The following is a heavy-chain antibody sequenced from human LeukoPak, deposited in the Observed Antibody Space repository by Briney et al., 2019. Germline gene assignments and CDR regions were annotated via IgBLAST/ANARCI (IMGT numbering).Heavy chain of an antibody. CDR1: GFTVSSNY. Sequence: LPGGSLRLSCAASGFTVSSNYMTWVRQAPGKGLEWVSVIGASGADTYYSDSVKGRFTVSRDNSQNTLFLHMSSLRAEDTAVYFCARRPRDTSGYYLGAFHDWGQGTTVTVSS. J-gene: IGHJ3*01. CDR3: ARRPRDTSGYYLGAFHD. D-gene: IGHD3-22*01. V-gene: IGHV3-53*01. CDR2: IGASGADT.